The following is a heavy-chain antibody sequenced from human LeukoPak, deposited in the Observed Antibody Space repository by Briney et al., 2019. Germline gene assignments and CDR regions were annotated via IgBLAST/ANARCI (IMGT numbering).Heavy chain of an antibody. D-gene: IGHD3-10*01. Sequence: GGSLRPSCAAYGFTFSSYWMGWVRQVPGKGLEWVANKKQDGSENYYVNSVKSRFTISRDNAKNSLYLQMNSLRAEDTAVYYCARERGYFDYWGQGTLVTVSS. CDR2: KKQDGSEN. CDR1: GFTFSSYW. J-gene: IGHJ4*02. CDR3: ARERGYFDY. V-gene: IGHV3-7*01.